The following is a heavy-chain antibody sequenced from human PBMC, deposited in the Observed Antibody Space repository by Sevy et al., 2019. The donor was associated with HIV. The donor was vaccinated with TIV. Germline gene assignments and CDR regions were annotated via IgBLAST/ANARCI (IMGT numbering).Heavy chain of an antibody. D-gene: IGHD3-10*01. V-gene: IGHV4-34*01. CDR1: GGSFSGYY. CDR3: ARAYGSGSYCVERRRRPFDY. J-gene: IGHJ4*02. Sequence: SETLSLTCAVYGGSFSGYYWSWIRQPPGKGLEWIGEINHSGSTNYNPSLKSRVTISVDTSKTQFSLKLSSVTAADTAVYYCARAYGSGSYCVERRRRPFDYWGQGTLVTVSS. CDR2: INHSGST.